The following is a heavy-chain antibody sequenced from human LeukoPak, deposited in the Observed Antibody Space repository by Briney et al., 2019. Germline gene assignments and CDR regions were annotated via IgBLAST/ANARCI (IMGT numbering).Heavy chain of an antibody. CDR2: LNAGNGNT. D-gene: IGHD3-3*01. Sequence: SLNFSCKASGYTFTSYAIHWVRQAPGQRLEWLEWLNAGNGNTKYSQKFQGRVTITRDTSASTAYMELSSLRSEDTAVYYCARELTYYDFWSGYYGSYYFDYWGQGTLVTVSS. CDR3: ARELTYYDFWSGYYGSYYFDY. J-gene: IGHJ4*02. CDR1: GYTFTSYA. V-gene: IGHV1-3*01.